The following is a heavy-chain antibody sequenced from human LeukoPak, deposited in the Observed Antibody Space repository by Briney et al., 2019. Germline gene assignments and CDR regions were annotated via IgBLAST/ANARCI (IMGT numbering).Heavy chain of an antibody. CDR2: ISSSSSYI. CDR3: ARVVARHRRSDY. CDR1: GFTFSSYS. V-gene: IGHV3-21*01. D-gene: IGHD5-12*01. Sequence: GGSLRLSCAASGFTFSSYSINWVRQAPGKGLEWVSSISSSSSYIYYADSVKGRFTISRDNSKNSLYLQMTRLRAEDTAVYYCARVVARHRRSDYWGQGTLVTVSS. J-gene: IGHJ4*02.